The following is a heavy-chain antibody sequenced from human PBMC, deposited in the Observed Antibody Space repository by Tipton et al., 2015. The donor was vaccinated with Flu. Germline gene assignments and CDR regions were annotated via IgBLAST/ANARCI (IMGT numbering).Heavy chain of an antibody. V-gene: IGHV4-38-2*01. CDR2: VYHSGGT. D-gene: IGHD2-2*01. CDR3: ASHPPPRISVPAPIDN. J-gene: IGHJ4*02. Sequence: TLSLTCAVSGDSLSSGYYWGWIRQPPGKGLEWIGSVYHSGGTYYNPSLKSRVTISVDTSKNQFSLKLSSMTAADTAVYYCASHPPPRISVPAPIDNWGQGTLVTVSS. CDR1: GDSLSSGYY.